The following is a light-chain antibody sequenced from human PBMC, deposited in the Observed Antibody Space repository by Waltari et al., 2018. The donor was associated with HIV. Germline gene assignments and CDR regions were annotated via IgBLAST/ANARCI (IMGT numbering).Light chain of an antibody. Sequence: SYVLIQPPSVSVAPGQTATITCAGNDIGRRSSHWYLQRPGQAPLLVGYHDSDRPSGIPERFSGFNSGNTATLTISRVEAGDEADYYCQVWDTTIDQYVFGTGTKVTVL. CDR2: HDS. J-gene: IGLJ1*01. CDR1: DIGRRS. CDR3: QVWDTTIDQYV. V-gene: IGLV3-21*02.